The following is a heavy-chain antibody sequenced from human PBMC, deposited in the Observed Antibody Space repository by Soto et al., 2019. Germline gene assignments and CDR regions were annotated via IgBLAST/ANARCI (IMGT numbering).Heavy chain of an antibody. D-gene: IGHD3-10*01. CDR2: ISSSGVNT. CDR1: GFSFSTYD. Sequence: EVQLLESGGDLVQPGGSLRLSCAASGFSFSTYDMSWVRQAPGKGLEWVSTISSSGVNTYYTDSVKGRFTISRDNSKDTLNLQMNSLRAEDTAIYYCAKRPTSTGFGDPFDVWGQGTMVTVSS. CDR3: AKRPTSTGFGDPFDV. J-gene: IGHJ3*01. V-gene: IGHV3-23*01.